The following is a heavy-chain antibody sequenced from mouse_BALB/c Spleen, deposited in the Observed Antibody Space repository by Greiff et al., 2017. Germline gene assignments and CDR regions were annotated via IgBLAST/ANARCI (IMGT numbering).Heavy chain of an antibody. J-gene: IGHJ4*01. V-gene: IGHV5-17*02. CDR2: ISSGSSTI. CDR3: ARYYDYGYYATDY. CDR1: GFTFSSFG. D-gene: IGHD2-4*01. Sequence: EVKLQESGGGLVQPGGSRKLSCAASGFTFSSFGMHWVRQAPEKGLEWVAYISSGSSTIYYADTVKGRFTISRDNPKNTLFLQMTSLRSEDTAMYYCARYYDYGYYATDYWGQGTSVTVSS.